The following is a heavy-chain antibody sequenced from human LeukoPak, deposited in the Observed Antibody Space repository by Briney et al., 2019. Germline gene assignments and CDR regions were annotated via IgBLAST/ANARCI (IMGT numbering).Heavy chain of an antibody. V-gene: IGHV4-4*02. Sequence: SETLSLTCAVSGGSISSSYWWSWVRQPPGKGLEWIGEIYHSGSTNYNPSLKSRVTISVDKSKNQFSLKLSSVTAADTAVYYCARDRRIAAAGSDAFDSWGQGTMVTVSS. D-gene: IGHD6-13*01. CDR1: GGSISSSYW. J-gene: IGHJ3*02. CDR2: IYHSGST. CDR3: ARDRRIAAAGSDAFDS.